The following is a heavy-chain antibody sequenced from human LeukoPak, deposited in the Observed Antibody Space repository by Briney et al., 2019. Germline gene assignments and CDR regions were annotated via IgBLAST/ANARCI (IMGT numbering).Heavy chain of an antibody. Sequence: PGGPLSLPCEAPGFTFSGFCLSWARKAQGKGLEWVASIEQDGSQKYYVDSVRGRFTISRDNAKNSVYLQMNSLRVEDTAVYYCARNSGSYPFDYWGQGTLVTVSS. J-gene: IGHJ4*02. CDR2: IEQDGSQK. CDR3: ARNSGSYPFDY. CDR1: GFTFSGFC. V-gene: IGHV3-7*01. D-gene: IGHD1-26*01.